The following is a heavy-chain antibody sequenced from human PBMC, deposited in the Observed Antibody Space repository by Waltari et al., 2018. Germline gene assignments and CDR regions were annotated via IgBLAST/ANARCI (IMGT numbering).Heavy chain of an antibody. CDR3: ASAGSTTVTTGAFDI. Sequence: QVQLQQWGAGLLKPSETLSLTCAVYGGSFSGYYWSWIRQPPGKGLEWVGEINHSGSTNYNPSLKSRVTISVDTSKNQFSLKLSSVTAADTAVYYCASAGSTTVTTGAFDIWGQGTMVTVSS. CDR1: GGSFSGYY. V-gene: IGHV4-34*01. J-gene: IGHJ3*02. CDR2: INHSGST. D-gene: IGHD4-17*01.